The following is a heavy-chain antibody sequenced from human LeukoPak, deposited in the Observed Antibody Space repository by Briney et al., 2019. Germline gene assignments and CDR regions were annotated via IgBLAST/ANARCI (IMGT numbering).Heavy chain of an antibody. CDR2: NNHSGST. CDR3: ARGSVTGYYTFDY. D-gene: IGHD3-3*01. V-gene: IGHV4-34*01. Sequence: SETLSLTCAVYGGSFSGYYWSWIRQPPGKGLEWIGENNHSGSTNYKPSLKSRVTISVDTSKNQFSPKLSSVTAADTAVYYCARGSVTGYYTFDYWGQGTLVTVSS. CDR1: GGSFSGYY. J-gene: IGHJ4*02.